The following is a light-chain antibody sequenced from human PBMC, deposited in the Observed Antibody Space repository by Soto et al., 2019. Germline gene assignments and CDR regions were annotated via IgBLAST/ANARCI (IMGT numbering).Light chain of an antibody. Sequence: VLTQPPSASGSPGQPVTISFTGTSSDVGAYIYVSWYQQYPGKAPQLIIYEVNKRPSGVPDRFSASKSGNTASLTVSGLQAEDEADYYCSSYAGNNNYVFGTGTKVT. CDR3: SSYAGNNNYV. CDR1: SSDVGAYIY. CDR2: EVN. V-gene: IGLV2-8*01. J-gene: IGLJ1*01.